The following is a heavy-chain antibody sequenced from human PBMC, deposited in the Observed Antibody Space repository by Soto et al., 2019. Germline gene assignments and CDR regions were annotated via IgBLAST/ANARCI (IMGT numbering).Heavy chain of an antibody. J-gene: IGHJ5*02. D-gene: IGHD1-1*01. V-gene: IGHV4-30-4*01. CDR3: ARVPREMEPTVWFDP. CDR2: IYYSGNT. Sequence: QVQLQESGPGLVKPSQTLSLTCTFSGGSISSGDYYWSWIRQPPGKGMEWIGYIYYSGNTYYNPSVKSRVTISLDTSKNHFSLKLSSVTAADTAMYYCARVPREMEPTVWFDPWGQGALVTVSA. CDR1: GGSISSGDYY.